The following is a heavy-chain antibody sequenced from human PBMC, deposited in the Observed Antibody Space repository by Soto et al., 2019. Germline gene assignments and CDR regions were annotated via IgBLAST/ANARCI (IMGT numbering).Heavy chain of an antibody. J-gene: IGHJ4*02. D-gene: IGHD3-10*01. CDR1: GFIISTNY. V-gene: IGHV3-66*01. CDR2: IYSDGRT. CDR3: TRDSSYYGAGRGVLDY. Sequence: EVQLVESGGGLVQPGGSLRLSCAVSGFIISTNYMSWVRQAPGKGLEWVSVIYSDGRTDYADSVQGRFTVSRDTSKNTLYLQMNILRAEETAVYYCTRDSSYYGAGRGVLDYWGQGTLVTVSS.